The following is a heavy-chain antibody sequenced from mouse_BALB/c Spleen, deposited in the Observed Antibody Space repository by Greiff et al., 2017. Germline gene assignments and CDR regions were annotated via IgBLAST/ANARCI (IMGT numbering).Heavy chain of an antibody. CDR2: IRLKSNNYAT. J-gene: IGHJ3*01. Sequence: EVQLVESGGGLVQPGGSMKLSCVASGFTFSNYWMNWVRQSPEKGLEWVAEIRLKSNNYATHYAESVKGRFTISRDDSKSSVYLQMNNLRAEDTGIYYCTREIGSTWFAYWGQGTLVTVSA. V-gene: IGHV6-6*02. CDR1: GFTFSNYW. D-gene: IGHD1-1*01. CDR3: TREIGSTWFAY.